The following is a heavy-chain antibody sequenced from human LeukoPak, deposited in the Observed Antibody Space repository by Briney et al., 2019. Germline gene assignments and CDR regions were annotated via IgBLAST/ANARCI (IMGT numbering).Heavy chain of an antibody. CDR1: GYTFTSYG. CDR3: ARALVIVATRGYFDY. V-gene: IGHV1-18*01. Sequence: ASVKVSCKASGYTFTSYGISWVRQAPGQGLEWMGWISAYNGNTNYAQKLQGRVTMTTDTSTSTAYMELRSLRSDDTAVYYCARALVIVATRGYFDYWGQGTLVTVSS. CDR2: ISAYNGNT. J-gene: IGHJ4*02. D-gene: IGHD5-12*01.